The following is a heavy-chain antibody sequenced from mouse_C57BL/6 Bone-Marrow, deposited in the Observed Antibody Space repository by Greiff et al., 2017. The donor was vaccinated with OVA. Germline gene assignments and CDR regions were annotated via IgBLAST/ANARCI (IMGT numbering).Heavy chain of an antibody. V-gene: IGHV14-4*01. J-gene: IGHJ3*01. CDR1: GFNIKDDY. CDR3: TPDGYYTAWFAY. Sequence: DVKLQESGAELVRPGASVKLSCTASGFNIKDDYMHWVKQRPEQGLEWIGWIDPENGDTEYASKFQGKATITADTSSNTAYLQLSSLTSEDTAVYYCTPDGYYTAWFAYWGQGTLVTVSA. CDR2: IDPENGDT. D-gene: IGHD2-3*01.